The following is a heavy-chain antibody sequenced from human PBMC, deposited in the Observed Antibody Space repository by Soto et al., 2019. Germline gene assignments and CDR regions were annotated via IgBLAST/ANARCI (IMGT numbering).Heavy chain of an antibody. D-gene: IGHD3-3*01. CDR3: ARVSQRSGYSDY. Sequence: QVQLQQWGAGLLKPSETLSLTCAVYGGSFSGYYWSWIRQPPGKGLEWIGEINHSGSTNYNPSLKRRVTISVDTSKNQCSLKLSSVTAADTAVYYCARVSQRSGYSDYWGQGTLVTVSS. J-gene: IGHJ4*02. CDR1: GGSFSGYY. CDR2: INHSGST. V-gene: IGHV4-34*01.